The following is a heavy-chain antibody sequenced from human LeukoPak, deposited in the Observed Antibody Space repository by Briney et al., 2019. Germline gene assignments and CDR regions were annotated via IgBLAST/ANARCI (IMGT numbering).Heavy chain of an antibody. Sequence: GGSLRLSCEASGFTFSNYKMNWVRQAPGKGLEWVSCISSSSGDIHYADSVKGRFTISRDNAKNSLYRQMDSLRAEDTAVYYCARDDILTGFPPYYHHGLDVWGHGTTVTVSS. CDR2: ISSSSGDI. J-gene: IGHJ6*02. CDR3: ARDDILTGFPPYYHHGLDV. D-gene: IGHD3-9*01. V-gene: IGHV3-21*01. CDR1: GFTFSNYK.